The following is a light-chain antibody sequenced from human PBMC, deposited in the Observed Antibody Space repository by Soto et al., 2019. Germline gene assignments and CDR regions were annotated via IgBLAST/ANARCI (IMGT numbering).Light chain of an antibody. CDR1: QSVRSNY. CDR3: QQHGRSPWT. CDR2: GSS. Sequence: EIVLTQSPGTLSLSPGDRATLSCWASQSVRSNYLAWYQQKPGQAPRLLIYGSSNRATGIPDRFSGSGSASGTDFTLTISRLEPEDFAVYYCQQHGRSPWTFGPGTKVEV. J-gene: IGKJ1*01. V-gene: IGKV3-20*01.